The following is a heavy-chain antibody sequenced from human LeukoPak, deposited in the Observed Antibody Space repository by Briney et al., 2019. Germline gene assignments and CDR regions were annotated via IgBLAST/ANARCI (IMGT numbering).Heavy chain of an antibody. CDR2: MNPNSGNT. J-gene: IGHJ3*02. D-gene: IGHD6-6*01. V-gene: IGHV1-8*03. CDR1: GYTFTSYD. CDR3: ARIKYSSSGDAFDI. Sequence: ASVRVSCKASGYTFTSYDINWVRQATGQGLEWMGWMNPNSGNTGYAQKFQGRVTITRNTSISTAYMELSSLRSEDTAVYYCARIKYSSSGDAFDIWGQGTMVTVSS.